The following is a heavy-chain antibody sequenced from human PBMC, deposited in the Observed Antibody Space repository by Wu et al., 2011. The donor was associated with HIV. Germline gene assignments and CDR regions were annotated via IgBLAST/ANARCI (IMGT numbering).Heavy chain of an antibody. CDR3: ASLYCSGGSCYRYYFDY. CDR2: IIPIFGTA. V-gene: IGHV1-69*14. Sequence: QVQLVQSGAEVKKPGSSVKVSCKASGGTFSSYAISWVRQAPGQGLEWMGRIIPIFGTANYAQKFQGRVTVTADKSTSTAYMELSSLRSEDTAVYYCASLYCSGGSCYRYYFDYWGQGTLVTVSS. D-gene: IGHD2-15*01. J-gene: IGHJ4*02. CDR1: GGTFSSYA.